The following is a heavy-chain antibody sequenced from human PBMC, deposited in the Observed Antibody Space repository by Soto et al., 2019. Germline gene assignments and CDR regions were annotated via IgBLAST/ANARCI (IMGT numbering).Heavy chain of an antibody. CDR3: ARDRGDDGVDY. J-gene: IGHJ4*02. CDR1: GGSIGSGGYY. D-gene: IGHD1-1*01. Sequence: VQLQESGPGLVKPSQTLSLTCTVSGGSIGSGGYYWSWIRQHPGKGLEWIGYIYYSGNTYYNPSLKSRVTISVDTSKNQCSLKLSSVTAADTAVYYCARDRGDDGVDYWGQGTLVTVSS. V-gene: IGHV4-31*03. CDR2: IYYSGNT.